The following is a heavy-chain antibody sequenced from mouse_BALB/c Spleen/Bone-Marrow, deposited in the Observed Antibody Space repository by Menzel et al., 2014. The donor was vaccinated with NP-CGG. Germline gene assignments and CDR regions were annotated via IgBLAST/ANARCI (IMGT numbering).Heavy chain of an antibody. CDR1: GFTFSSFA. V-gene: IGHV5-17*02. CDR2: INSGSSTI. Sequence: EVHLVESGGGLVQPGGSRKLSCAASGFTFSSFAMHWVRQAPEKGLEWVAYINSGSSTIYYADTVMGRFTISRDNPKNTLFLQMTSLRSEDTAMYYCARSGSSSGYFDYWGQGTTLTVSS. J-gene: IGHJ2*01. CDR3: ARSGSSSGYFDY. D-gene: IGHD1-1*01.